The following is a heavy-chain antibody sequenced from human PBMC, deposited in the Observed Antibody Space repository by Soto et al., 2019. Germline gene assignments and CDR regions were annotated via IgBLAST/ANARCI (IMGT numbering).Heavy chain of an antibody. Sequence: EVQLVESGGGLVQPGGSLRLSCAASGFTFSSYWMNWVRQAPGKGLEWVANIKQDGTEKHYVDSVKDLFTISRDNAKSSLHLQLNSLRADDTAVYYCAGGTGWFIVDWGQGTLVTVSS. CDR2: IKQDGTEK. V-gene: IGHV3-7*02. D-gene: IGHD6-19*01. CDR1: GFTFSSYW. CDR3: AGGTGWFIVD. J-gene: IGHJ4*02.